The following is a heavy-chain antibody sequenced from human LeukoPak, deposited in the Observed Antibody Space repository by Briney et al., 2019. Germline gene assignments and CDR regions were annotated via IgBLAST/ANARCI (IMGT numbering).Heavy chain of an antibody. V-gene: IGHV3-23*01. CDR2: ISGSGGST. J-gene: IGHJ4*02. Sequence: PGGSLRLSCAASGFTFSSYAMSWVRQAPGKGLEWVSAISGSGGSTYYADSVKGRFTISRDNSKNTLYLQMNSLRAEDTAVYYCAKGRPYCSSTSCPFDYWGQGTLVTVSS. D-gene: IGHD2-2*01. CDR1: GFTFSSYA. CDR3: AKGRPYCSSTSCPFDY.